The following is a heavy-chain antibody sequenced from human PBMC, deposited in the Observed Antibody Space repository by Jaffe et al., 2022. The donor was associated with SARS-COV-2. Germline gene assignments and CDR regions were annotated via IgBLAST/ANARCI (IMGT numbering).Heavy chain of an antibody. CDR1: GFSFSDYY. D-gene: IGHD6-6*01. J-gene: IGHJ4*02. CDR3: ATYSSSSASAQ. Sequence: QVQLVESGGGLVKPGGSLRLSCAASGFSFSDYYMSWIRQAPGKGLEWVSYISGSSSYTNYADSVKGRFTISRDNAKNSLYLQMNSLRAEDTGVYYCATYSSSSASAQWGQGTLVTVSS. V-gene: IGHV3-11*06. CDR2: ISGSSSYT.